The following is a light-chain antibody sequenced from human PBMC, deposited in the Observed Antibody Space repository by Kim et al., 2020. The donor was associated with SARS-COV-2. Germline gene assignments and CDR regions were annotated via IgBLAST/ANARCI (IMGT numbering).Light chain of an antibody. J-gene: IGLJ3*02. V-gene: IGLV2-14*03. Sequence: GQSITISCTGTRSDIGAYNYVSWYQQHPGQAPKVMIYYVNERPSGVSHRFSGSKSGNTASLTISGLQAEDEADYYCNSYTTSDTWVFGGGTQLTVL. CDR1: RSDIGAYNY. CDR2: YVN. CDR3: NSYTTSDTWV.